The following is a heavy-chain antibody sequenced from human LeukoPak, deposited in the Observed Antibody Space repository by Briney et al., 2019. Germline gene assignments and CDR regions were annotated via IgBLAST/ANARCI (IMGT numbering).Heavy chain of an antibody. Sequence: GGSLRLSCAASGFTFSSYWMSWVRQAPGKGLEWVSYISSSSSTIYYADSVKGRFTISRDNAKNSLYLQMNSLRDEDTAVYYCARDRSGIVVVIPFDIWGQGTMVTVSS. J-gene: IGHJ3*02. CDR3: ARDRSGIVVVIPFDI. V-gene: IGHV3-48*02. D-gene: IGHD3-22*01. CDR1: GFTFSSYW. CDR2: ISSSSSTI.